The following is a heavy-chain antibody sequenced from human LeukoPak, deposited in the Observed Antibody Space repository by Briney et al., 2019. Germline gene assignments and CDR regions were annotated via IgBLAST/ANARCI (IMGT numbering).Heavy chain of an antibody. Sequence: GGSLRLSCAASGFTFSTYWMNWVRQTPGKGLEWVANIKGDGSEQNYVDSVKGRFTISRDNANNLLYLQMNSLRGEDTAVYYCTRDRSRAEDDWGQGTLVTVSS. V-gene: IGHV3-7*01. D-gene: IGHD1-14*01. CDR1: GFTFSTYW. CDR3: TRDRSRAEDD. J-gene: IGHJ4*02. CDR2: IKGDGSEQ.